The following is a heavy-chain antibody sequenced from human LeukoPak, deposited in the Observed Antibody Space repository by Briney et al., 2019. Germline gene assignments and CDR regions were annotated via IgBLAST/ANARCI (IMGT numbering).Heavy chain of an antibody. CDR3: ARAPRSALPYYSDY. D-gene: IGHD6-19*01. V-gene: IGHV3-53*01. Sequence: QSGGSLRLSCAASGFTVSRNYMSGVRQAPGKGLEWASVIYSGGSTYYADSVKGRFTISRDNAKNSLYLQMNSLRAEDTAVYYCARAPRSALPYYSDYWGQGTLVTVSS. CDR1: GFTVSRNY. J-gene: IGHJ4*02. CDR2: IYSGGST.